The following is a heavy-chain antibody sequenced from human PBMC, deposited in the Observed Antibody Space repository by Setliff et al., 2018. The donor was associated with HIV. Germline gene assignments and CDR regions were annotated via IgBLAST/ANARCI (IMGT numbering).Heavy chain of an antibody. Sequence: GGSLRLSCAASGFDFSSHAMSWVRQAPGKGLVWVSRVNSDGSSKTYADSVKDRFTISRDNAKNTLYLQMNSLRAEDTAVYYCAKDSSSWSRGMDVWGQGTTVTVSS. D-gene: IGHD6-13*01. CDR3: AKDSSSWSRGMDV. CDR2: VNSDGSSK. V-gene: IGHV3-74*01. J-gene: IGHJ6*02. CDR1: GFDFSSHA.